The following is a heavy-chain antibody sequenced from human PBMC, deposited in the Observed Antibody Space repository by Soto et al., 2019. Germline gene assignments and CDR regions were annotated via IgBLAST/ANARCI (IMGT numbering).Heavy chain of an antibody. Sequence: EVQVLESGGGLVQPAGSLRLSCAASGFTFSSYAMSWVRQAPGQGLEWVSAISGSGSNPYYADSVKGRFTISRDNSKNTLYLQMNSLRAEDTDLYYCAKTASMTIRDGFDHWGQGTLVTVSS. V-gene: IGHV3-23*01. CDR1: GFTFSSYA. J-gene: IGHJ4*02. CDR3: AKTASMTIRDGFDH. D-gene: IGHD4-17*01. CDR2: ISGSGSNP.